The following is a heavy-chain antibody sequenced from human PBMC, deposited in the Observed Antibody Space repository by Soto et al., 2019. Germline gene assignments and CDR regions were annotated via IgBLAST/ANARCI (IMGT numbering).Heavy chain of an antibody. Sequence: QVQLVESGGGVVQPGRSLRLSCAASGFTFSSYGMHWVRQAPGKGLEWVAVISYDGSNTYYADAVKCRFTISRDNSKNTLYLEMNSRRAEGWAVHYCAKDGLQESFDYGGQGTLVTVSS. D-gene: IGHD4-4*01. CDR1: GFTFSSYG. V-gene: IGHV3-30*18. J-gene: IGHJ4*02. CDR2: ISYDGSNT. CDR3: AKDGLQESFDY.